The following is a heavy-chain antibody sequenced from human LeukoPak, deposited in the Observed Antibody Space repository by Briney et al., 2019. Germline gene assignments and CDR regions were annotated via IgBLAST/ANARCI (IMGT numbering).Heavy chain of an antibody. CDR2: ISYDGSNK. J-gene: IGHJ4*02. CDR1: GFTFSSYG. V-gene: IGHV3-30*18. Sequence: GGSLRLSCAASGFTFSSYGMHRVRQAPGKGLEWVAVISYDGSNKYYADSVKGRFTISRDNSKNTLYLQMNSLRAEDTAVYYCAKDLYSQQPVGYYFDYWGQGTLVTVSS. D-gene: IGHD6-13*01. CDR3: AKDLYSQQPVGYYFDY.